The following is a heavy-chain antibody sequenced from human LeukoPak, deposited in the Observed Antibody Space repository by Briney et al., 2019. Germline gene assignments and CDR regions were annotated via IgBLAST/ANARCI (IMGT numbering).Heavy chain of an antibody. D-gene: IGHD4-17*01. CDR3: AKQAGSTAYFDY. CDR1: GFTFSSYS. CDR2: IRFDGSYK. V-gene: IGHV3-30*02. J-gene: IGHJ4*02. Sequence: PGGSLRLSCAASGFTFSSYSMNWVRQAPGKGLEWVTFIRFDGSYKYYVDSVKGRFTISRDNSKNTLYLQMNSLRAEDTAVYYCAKQAGSTAYFDYWGQGTLVTVSS.